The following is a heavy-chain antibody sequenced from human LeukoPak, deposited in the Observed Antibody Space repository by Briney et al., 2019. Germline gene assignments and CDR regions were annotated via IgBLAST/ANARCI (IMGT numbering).Heavy chain of an antibody. Sequence: SVKVSCKASGGTFSSYAISWVRQAPVQGLEWMGGIIPIFGTANYAQKFQGRVTITTDESTSTAYMELSSLRSEDTAVYYCARTSLGYCSSTSCSYYYYYMDVWGKGTTVTVSS. J-gene: IGHJ6*03. CDR1: GGTFSSYA. CDR3: ARTSLGYCSSTSCSYYYYYMDV. D-gene: IGHD2-2*01. V-gene: IGHV1-69*05. CDR2: IIPIFGTA.